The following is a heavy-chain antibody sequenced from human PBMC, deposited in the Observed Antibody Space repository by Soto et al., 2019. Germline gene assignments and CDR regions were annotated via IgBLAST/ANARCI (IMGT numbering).Heavy chain of an antibody. J-gene: IGHJ5*02. D-gene: IGHD6-19*01. CDR3: TREQSDGNYFDP. Sequence: SETLSLTCTVSGAALSSGGYFYPWVRQPPGKGLEWLGYIYYSGGTNYNPSLKSPVTISLDKSKSQFSLRLISVTAADTAVYYCTREQSDGNYFDPWGQGTLVTVSS. CDR1: GAALSSGGYF. V-gene: IGHV4-61*08. CDR2: IYYSGGT.